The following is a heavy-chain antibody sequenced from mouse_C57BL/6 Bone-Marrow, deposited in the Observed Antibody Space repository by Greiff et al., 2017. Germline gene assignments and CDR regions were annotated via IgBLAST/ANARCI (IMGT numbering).Heavy chain of an antibody. J-gene: IGHJ4*01. Sequence: QVQLQQPGAELVMPGASVKLSCKASGYTFTSYWMHWVKQRPGQGLEWIGEIDPSDSYTNYNQKFKGKSTLTVDKSSSTAYMQLSSLTSEDSAVYYCARSDDSYYGDAMDYWGQGTSVTVSS. CDR1: GYTFTSYW. CDR3: ARSDDSYYGDAMDY. V-gene: IGHV1-69*01. D-gene: IGHD2-3*01. CDR2: IDPSDSYT.